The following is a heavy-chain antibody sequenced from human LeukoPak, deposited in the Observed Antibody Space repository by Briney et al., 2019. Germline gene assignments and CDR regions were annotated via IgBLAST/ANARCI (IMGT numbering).Heavy chain of an antibody. CDR1: GYSFSDYY. J-gene: IGHJ4*02. CDR3: GTAVVGRQPTD. Sequence: ATVKLSCKSSGYSFSDYYIHRVQLAPGKGLEWMGRIDPEDGETIYSATFQDRLTITADTSIDTSYMELRSLKSDDTAVYFCGTAVVGRQPTDWGQGTLVTVSS. V-gene: IGHV1-69-2*01. D-gene: IGHD1-26*01. CDR2: IDPEDGET.